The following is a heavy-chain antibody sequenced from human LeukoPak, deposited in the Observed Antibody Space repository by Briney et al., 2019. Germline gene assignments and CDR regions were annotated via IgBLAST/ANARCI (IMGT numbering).Heavy chain of an antibody. CDR3: AREMRTVTTTGFDP. CDR2: FYYSGST. CDR1: GGSISSSSYY. Sequence: PSETLSLTCTVSGGSISSSSYYWGWIRQPPGKGLEWIGTFYYSGSTYYNPSLKSRVTISVDTSKNQFSLKLSSVTAADTAVYYCAREMRTVTTTGFDPWGQGTLVTVSS. J-gene: IGHJ5*02. V-gene: IGHV4-39*07. D-gene: IGHD4-17*01.